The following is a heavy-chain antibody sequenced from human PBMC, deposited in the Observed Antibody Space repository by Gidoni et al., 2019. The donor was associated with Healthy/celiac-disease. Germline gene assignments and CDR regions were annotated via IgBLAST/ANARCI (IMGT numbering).Heavy chain of an antibody. D-gene: IGHD3-10*01. CDR2: IYYSGST. CDR3: AIPYGLWSNPPS. V-gene: IGHV4-39*01. J-gene: IGHJ4*02. CDR1: GGSISSSSYY. Sequence: QLQLQESGPGLVKPSETLSLTCTVSGGSISSSSYYWGWIRQPPGKGLEWIGSIYYSGSTYYNPSLKSRVTISVDTSKNQFSLKLSSVTAADTAVYYCAIPYGLWSNPPSWGQGTLVTVSS.